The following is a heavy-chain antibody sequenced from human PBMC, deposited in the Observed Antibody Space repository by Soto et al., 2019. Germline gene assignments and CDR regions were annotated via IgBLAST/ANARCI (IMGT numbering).Heavy chain of an antibody. Sequence: GGSLRLSCAASGFTFSGSAMHWVRQASGKGLEWVGRIRSKANSYATAYTASVKGRFTISRDDSKNTAYLQMNSLKTEDTAVYYCTREGSKGSGSQTPNYYYGMDVWGQGTTVTVSS. CDR1: GFTFSGSA. D-gene: IGHD1-26*01. J-gene: IGHJ6*02. V-gene: IGHV3-73*01. CDR2: IRSKANSYAT. CDR3: TREGSKGSGSQTPNYYYGMDV.